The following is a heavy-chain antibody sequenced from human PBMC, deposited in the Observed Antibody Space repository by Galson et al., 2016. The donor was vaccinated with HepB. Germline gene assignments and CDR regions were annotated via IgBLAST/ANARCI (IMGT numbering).Heavy chain of an antibody. CDR2: IDWDEGK. D-gene: IGHD2-2*01. CDR1: GFSLTTTRLR. V-gene: IGHV2-70*04. Sequence: PALVKPTQTLTLTCTFSGFSLTTTRLRVSWIRQPPGRALVWLARIDWDEGKIYNTSLKTRLTNSKDTSKNQVVLTLANMDPVDTGTYYCAHIGSDCLCSSCRRSLTTFDYWGQGTVVTVSS. J-gene: IGHJ4*03. CDR3: AHIGSDCLCSSCRRSLTTFDY.